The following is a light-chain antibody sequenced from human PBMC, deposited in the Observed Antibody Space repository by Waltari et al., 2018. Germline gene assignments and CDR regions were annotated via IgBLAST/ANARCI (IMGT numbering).Light chain of an antibody. CDR3: MQGSHWPYT. CDR2: TVS. CDR1: QSLVLGDGNTY. V-gene: IGKV2-30*02. J-gene: IGKJ2*01. Sequence: DFVLTQSPLSLPVTLGQPASISCRSSQSLVLGDGNTYFNWVEQRPGQCPRRIIYTVSDRDSGVPDRFSGSGSGTDFTLKVSRVEAEDVGIYYCMQGSHWPYTFGQGTKLEI.